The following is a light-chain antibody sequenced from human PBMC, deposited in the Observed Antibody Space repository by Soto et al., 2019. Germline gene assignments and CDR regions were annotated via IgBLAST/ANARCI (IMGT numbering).Light chain of an antibody. J-gene: IGKJ4*01. CDR2: GAS. CDR1: QGISNT. CDR3: QHYDTLTLT. Sequence: IQMTQSPSSLSAFVGDRVTITCQASQGISNTLNWYQHKPGKAPKLLIYGASNLETGVPSRFSGSGSGTDFTFAISSLQPEDIATYYCQHYDTLTLTFGGGTKVEI. V-gene: IGKV1-33*01.